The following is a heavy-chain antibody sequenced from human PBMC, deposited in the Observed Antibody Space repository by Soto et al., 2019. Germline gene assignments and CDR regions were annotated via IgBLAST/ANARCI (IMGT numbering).Heavy chain of an antibody. V-gene: IGHV4-59*01. D-gene: IGHD3-9*01. CDR2: IYYSGST. CDR1: GGSISSYY. J-gene: IGHJ5*02. CDR3: ARVRKSYDILTGSRWWFDP. Sequence: PSATLSLTCTVSGGSISSYYWSWIRQPPGKGLEWIGYIYYSGSTNYNPSLKSRVTISVDTSKNQFSLKLSSVTAADTAVYYCARVRKSYDILTGSRWWFDPWGQGTLVTVSS.